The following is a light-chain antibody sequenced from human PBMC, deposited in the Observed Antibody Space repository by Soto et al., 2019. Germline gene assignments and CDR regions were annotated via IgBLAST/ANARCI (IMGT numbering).Light chain of an antibody. CDR3: SSYTSSSTPLYV. V-gene: IGLV2-14*01. CDR1: SIDVGGYNY. Sequence: QSVLTQPASVSGSPGQSITISCTGTSIDVGGYNYVSWYQQHPGKAPKLMIYEVSNRPSGVSNRFSGSKSGNTASLTISGLQAEDEADYYCSSYTSSSTPLYVFGTGTKGTVL. J-gene: IGLJ1*01. CDR2: EVS.